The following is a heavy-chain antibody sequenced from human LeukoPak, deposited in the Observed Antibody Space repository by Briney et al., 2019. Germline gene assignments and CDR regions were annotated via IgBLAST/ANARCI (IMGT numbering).Heavy chain of an antibody. J-gene: IGHJ4*02. CDR2: IYHSGST. CDR1: GYSISSGYY. D-gene: IGHD4-23*01. V-gene: IGHV4-38-2*02. Sequence: SETLSLTCTVSGYSISSGYYWCWIRQPPGKGLEWIGSIYHSGSTYYNPSLKSRVTISVDTSKNRFSLKLSSVTAADTAVYYCARDYGGNDGDYWGQGTLVTVSS. CDR3: ARDYGGNDGDY.